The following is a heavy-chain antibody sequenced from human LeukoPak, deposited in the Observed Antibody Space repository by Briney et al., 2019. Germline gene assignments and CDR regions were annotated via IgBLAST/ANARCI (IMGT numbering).Heavy chain of an antibody. CDR1: GYTFTDYY. J-gene: IGHJ6*02. CDR3: ARGGSSSGSYYYGVDA. CDR2: IHPKSGAT. D-gene: IGHD3-10*01. V-gene: IGHV1-2*02. Sequence: GASVKVSCKASGYTFTDYYMHWVRQAPGQGLEWVGWIHPKSGATNYAQRFQGRVSMTRDTSISTAYMELSSPISDDTAVYYCARGGSSSGSYYYGVDAWGQGTTVTVSS.